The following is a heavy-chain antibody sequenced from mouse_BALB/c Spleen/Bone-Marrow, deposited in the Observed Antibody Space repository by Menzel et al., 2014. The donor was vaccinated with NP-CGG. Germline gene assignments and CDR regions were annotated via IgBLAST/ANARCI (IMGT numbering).Heavy chain of an antibody. J-gene: IGHJ2*01. CDR3: TRDNWDY. D-gene: IGHD4-1*01. Sequence: QVQLQQSGAELVRPGASVKPSCKASGYTFTSYWINWVKQRPGQGLERIGNIFPSETYTDYNQKFKDKATLTVDKSSSTAYMQLSSPTSEDSAVYYCTRDNWDYWGQGTTLTVSS. V-gene: IGHV1-69*02. CDR1: GYTFTSYW. CDR2: IFPSETYT.